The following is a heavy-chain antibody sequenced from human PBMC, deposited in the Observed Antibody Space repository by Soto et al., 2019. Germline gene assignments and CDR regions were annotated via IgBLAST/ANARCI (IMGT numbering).Heavy chain of an antibody. V-gene: IGHV1-18*01. CDR1: GYTFHNYG. CDR2: ISAYNYNT. CDR3: ARLTGGFRLVLYY. Sequence: SVKRACTASGYTFHNYGVSWVRQAPGQGLEWMGRISAYNYNTHYAQNFEGRVTMTTDTSTSTAYMELRSLRSDDTAIYYLARLTGGFRLVLYYCGQGSQVIVS. D-gene: IGHD3-16*01. J-gene: IGHJ4*02.